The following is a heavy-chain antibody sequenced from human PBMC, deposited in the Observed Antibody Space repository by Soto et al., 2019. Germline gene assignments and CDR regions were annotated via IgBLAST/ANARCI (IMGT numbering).Heavy chain of an antibody. Sequence: SETLSLTCTVSGGSISSYYWSWIRQPPGKGLEWIGYIYYSGSTNYNPSLKSRVTISVDTSKNQFSLKLSSVTAADTAVYYCARSEDSYGTVWGYYYYYYYMDVWGKGTTVTVSS. CDR2: IYYSGST. J-gene: IGHJ6*03. CDR1: GGSISSYY. D-gene: IGHD5-18*01. CDR3: ARSEDSYGTVWGYYYYYYYMDV. V-gene: IGHV4-59*01.